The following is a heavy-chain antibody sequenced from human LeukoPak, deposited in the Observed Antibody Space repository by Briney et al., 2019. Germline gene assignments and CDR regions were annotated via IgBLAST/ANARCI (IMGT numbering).Heavy chain of an antibody. CDR1: GFSFSSYW. Sequence: LTGESLKISCAASGFSFSSYWMHWVRQAPGKGLVWVSRINSDGSGTTYADSVKGRFTISRDNAKNTLDLHMNNLRAEDTAVYYCAKGGTGHSDYWGQGTLVTVSS. D-gene: IGHD3-16*01. V-gene: IGHV3-74*03. J-gene: IGHJ4*02. CDR2: INSDGSGT. CDR3: AKGGTGHSDY.